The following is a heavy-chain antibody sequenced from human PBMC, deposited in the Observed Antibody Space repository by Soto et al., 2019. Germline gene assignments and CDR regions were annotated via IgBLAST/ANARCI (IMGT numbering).Heavy chain of an antibody. D-gene: IGHD1-26*01. CDR3: AKDFNWESYVGISSNY. J-gene: IGHJ4*02. V-gene: IGHV3-23*01. Sequence: PGGSLRLSCAASGFTFSSYAMSWVRQAPGKGLEWVSIISGSGGSTYYADSVKGRFTISRDNSEHTLYMQMNSLRAEDTAVYYCAKDFNWESYVGISSNYWGQGTLVTVSS. CDR1: GFTFSSYA. CDR2: ISGSGGST.